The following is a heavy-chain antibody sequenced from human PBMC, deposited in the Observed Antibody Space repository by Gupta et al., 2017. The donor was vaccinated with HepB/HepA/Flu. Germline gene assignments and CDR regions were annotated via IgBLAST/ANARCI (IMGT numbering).Heavy chain of an antibody. J-gene: IGHJ4*02. V-gene: IGHV3-23*01. CDR3: AKARDRGLMFYFDS. CDR2: INRDAGKT. CDR1: GFTFSSFD. Sequence: EVQLLESGGGLLQPGGSLRLSCAASGFTFSSFDMNWVRQAPGKGLEWGEGINRDAGKTHYADCGKGRFNISRDNSRNTRSLQMTSLRVEDTAVYYCAKARDRGLMFYFDSWGQGTLVTVS. D-gene: IGHD2-21*02.